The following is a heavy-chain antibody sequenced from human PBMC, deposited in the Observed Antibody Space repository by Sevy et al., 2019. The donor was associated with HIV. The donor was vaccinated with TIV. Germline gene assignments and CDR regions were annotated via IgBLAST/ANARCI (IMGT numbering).Heavy chain of an antibody. CDR3: TTRPYGSTVDY. Sequence: GGSLRLSCAASGFTFSSYWMSWVRQAPGKGLEWVGRIKIKTDGGTTDYAAPVKGRFTISRDDSKNTLYLQMNSLKTDDTAVYYCTTRPYGSTVDYWGQGTLVTVSS. CDR2: IKIKTDGGTT. V-gene: IGHV3-15*01. J-gene: IGHJ4*02. CDR1: GFTFSSYW. D-gene: IGHD3-10*01.